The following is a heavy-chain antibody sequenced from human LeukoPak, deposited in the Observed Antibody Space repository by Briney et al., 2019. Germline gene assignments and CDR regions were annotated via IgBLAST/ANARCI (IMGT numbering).Heavy chain of an antibody. D-gene: IGHD6-19*01. J-gene: IGHJ4*02. CDR1: GFTFSSYG. Sequence: GGSLRLSCAASGFTFSSYGMHWVRQAPGKGLEWVAVIWYDGSNKYYADSVKGRFTISRDNSKNMLYLQMNSLRAEDTAVYYCAREDGVAVAGAFDYWGQGTLVTVSS. CDR3: AREDGVAVAGAFDY. V-gene: IGHV3-33*01. CDR2: IWYDGSNK.